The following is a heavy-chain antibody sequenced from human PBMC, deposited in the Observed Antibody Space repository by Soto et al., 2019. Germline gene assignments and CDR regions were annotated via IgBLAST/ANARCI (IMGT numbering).Heavy chain of an antibody. D-gene: IGHD5-12*01. J-gene: IGHJ3*02. Sequence: GGSLRLSCAASGFTFSSYEMNWVRQAPGKGLEWVSYISSSGSTIYYADSVKGRFTISRDNAKNSLYLQMNSLRAEDTAVYYCASAEMATITHDAFDIWGQGTMVTVSS. V-gene: IGHV3-48*03. CDR1: GFTFSSYE. CDR3: ASAEMATITHDAFDI. CDR2: ISSSGSTI.